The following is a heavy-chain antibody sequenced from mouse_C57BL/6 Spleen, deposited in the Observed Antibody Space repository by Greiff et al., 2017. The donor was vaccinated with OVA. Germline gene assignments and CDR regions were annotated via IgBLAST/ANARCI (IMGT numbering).Heavy chain of an antibody. CDR2: IDPSDSYT. Sequence: VQLQQPGAELVKPGASVKLSCKASGYTFTSYWMPWVKQRPGQGLEWIGEIDPSDSYTNYNQKFKGKATLTVDTSSSTAYLQLSSLTSEDSAVYYCARRGGEKYGGDWGQGTSVTVSS. D-gene: IGHD2-10*02. J-gene: IGHJ4*01. CDR3: ARRGGEKYGGD. V-gene: IGHV1-50*01. CDR1: GYTFTSYW.